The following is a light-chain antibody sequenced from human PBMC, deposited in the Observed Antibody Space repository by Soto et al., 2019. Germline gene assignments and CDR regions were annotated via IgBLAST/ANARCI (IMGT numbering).Light chain of an antibody. CDR2: GAS. Sequence: EIVMTQAPATLSVSPGKRTTLSCRASQSVGSNLAWYQQKPGDAPRLLIFGASTRAGGIPARFSGGGSGTEFTLTISSVQSEDFAVYYCQHFHNWPRTFGQGTKVDI. CDR3: QHFHNWPRT. J-gene: IGKJ1*01. V-gene: IGKV3-15*01. CDR1: QSVGSN.